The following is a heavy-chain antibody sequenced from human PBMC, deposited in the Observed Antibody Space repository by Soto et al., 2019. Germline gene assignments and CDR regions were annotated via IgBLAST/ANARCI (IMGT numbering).Heavy chain of an antibody. J-gene: IGHJ5*02. CDR2: FVPMFGSA. D-gene: IGHD3-9*01. CDR1: GTTFDSFT. V-gene: IGHV1-69*01. CDR3: AIEDDTTGHYSWFDP. Sequence: QVLLVQSGAEVKNPGSSVKVSCKPSGTTFDSFTFNWVRQAPGQGLEWMGGFVPMFGSASIAQRFQGRVRITADASTGTGYMELSDLRSEDTAIYYCAIEDDTTGHYSWFDPWGPGTLVTVSS.